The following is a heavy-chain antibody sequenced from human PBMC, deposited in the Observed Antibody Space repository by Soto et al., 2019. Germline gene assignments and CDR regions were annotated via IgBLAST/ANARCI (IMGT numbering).Heavy chain of an antibody. Sequence: QVQLVQSGAEVQKPGSSVKVSCKASGGTFSSYAISWVRQAPGQGLAWMGGSIPIFGTANYAQKFQGRVTITAEESTSTADMELSSLRAEDTAVDYCARLKEWFDPWGQGTLVTVSS. J-gene: IGHJ5*02. CDR3: ARLKEWFDP. CDR2: SIPIFGTA. V-gene: IGHV1-69*12. CDR1: GGTFSSYA.